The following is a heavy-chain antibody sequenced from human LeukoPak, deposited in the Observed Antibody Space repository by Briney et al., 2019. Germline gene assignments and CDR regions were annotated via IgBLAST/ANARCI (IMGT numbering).Heavy chain of an antibody. CDR2: IYPAESDT. Sequence: GESLKISCQVSGYIFTHYWIGWVRQMPGNGLESMGIIYPAESDTTYSPSFQGQVTISVDKSISTVYLQWSSLKASDTAMYYCARQSRDGSKTRGYYFDYWGQGTLVTVSS. CDR3: ARQSRDGSKTRGYYFDY. D-gene: IGHD3-10*01. CDR1: GYIFTHYW. J-gene: IGHJ4*02. V-gene: IGHV5-51*01.